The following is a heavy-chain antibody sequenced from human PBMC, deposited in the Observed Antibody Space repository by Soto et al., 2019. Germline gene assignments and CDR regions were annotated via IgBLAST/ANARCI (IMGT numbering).Heavy chain of an antibody. CDR2: IRNDIYDETT. V-gene: IGHV3-49*04. J-gene: IGHJ4*02. CDR1: GFTFGDYA. CDR3: TRGRDGYNPYYFLY. D-gene: IGHD5-12*01. Sequence: GGSLRLSCTASGFTFGDYAINWVRQVPGKGLEWLGFIRNDIYDETTEYAASVKSRIIISRDDSKSMAYLQMDSLKTEDTGVYYCTRGRDGYNPYYFLYWGQGALVTVSS.